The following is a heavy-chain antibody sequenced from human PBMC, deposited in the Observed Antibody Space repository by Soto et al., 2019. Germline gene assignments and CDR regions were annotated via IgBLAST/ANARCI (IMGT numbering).Heavy chain of an antibody. CDR2: ISYDGRTE. J-gene: IGHJ6*02. D-gene: IGHD1-1*01. CDR3: AKEVKSAQETTRGYYYYGMDV. CDR1: GFTFSIYG. Sequence: QVQLEESGGGVVQPGRSLRLSCAASGFTFSIYGMHWVRQSPGKGLEWVAVISYDGRTEYYVDSVKGRFTISRDNSKNTLYLQVNSLRAEGTAVYYCAKEVKSAQETTRGYYYYGMDVWGQGTTVTVSS. V-gene: IGHV3-30*18.